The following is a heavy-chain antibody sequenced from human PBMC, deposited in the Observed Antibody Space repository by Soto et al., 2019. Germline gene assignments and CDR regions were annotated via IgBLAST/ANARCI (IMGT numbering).Heavy chain of an antibody. CDR1: GFTFSSYG. CDR2: ISYDGSNK. V-gene: IGHV3-30*18. J-gene: IGHJ3*02. CDR3: AKVIRGVSHAFEI. Sequence: GGSLRLSCAASGFTFSSYGMHWVRQAPGKGLEWVAVISYDGSNKYYAASVKGRFTISRDNSKNTLYLQMNSLRAEDTAVYYCAKVIRGVSHAFEIWGQGTMVTVSS. D-gene: IGHD3-10*01.